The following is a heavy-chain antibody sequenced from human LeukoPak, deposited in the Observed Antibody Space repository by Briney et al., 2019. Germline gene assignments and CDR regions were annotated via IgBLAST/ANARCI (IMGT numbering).Heavy chain of an antibody. D-gene: IGHD1-26*01. CDR3: VKAVVGRISNFDF. CDR2: IRYDGSQN. CDR1: GFTFSSYG. J-gene: IGHJ4*02. Sequence: GGSLSLSCAASGFTFSSYGMHWVRQAPGKGREWVAFIRYDGSQNHLTDSVKGRFTVSRDDSRSTLYLQMDSLTVEDTAVYYCVKAVVGRISNFDFWGQGTLVTVSS. V-gene: IGHV3-30*02.